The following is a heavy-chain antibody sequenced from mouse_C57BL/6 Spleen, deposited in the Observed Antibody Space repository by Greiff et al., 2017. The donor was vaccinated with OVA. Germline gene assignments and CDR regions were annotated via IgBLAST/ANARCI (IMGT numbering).Heavy chain of an antibody. J-gene: IGHJ2*01. Sequence: VQLQESGAELARPGASVKLSCKASGYTFTSYGISWVKQRTGQGLEWIGEIYPRSGNTYYNEKFKGKATLTADKSSSTAYMELRSLTSEDSAVYFCAREEGTTVVDLDYWGQGTTLTVSS. D-gene: IGHD1-1*01. CDR3: AREEGTTVVDLDY. CDR2: IYPRSGNT. V-gene: IGHV1-81*01. CDR1: GYTFTSYG.